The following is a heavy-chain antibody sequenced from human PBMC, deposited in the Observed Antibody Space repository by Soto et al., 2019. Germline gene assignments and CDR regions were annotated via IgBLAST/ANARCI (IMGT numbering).Heavy chain of an antibody. D-gene: IGHD3-3*01. CDR1: GFTFSSYA. Sequence: GGSLRLSCAASGFTFSSYAMSWVRQAPGKGLEWVSAIRSSGGSTYYGDSVKGRFTISRDNSKNTLYLQMNSLRAEDTAVYYCAKMITIFSGMDVWGQGTTVTVSS. V-gene: IGHV3-23*01. CDR3: AKMITIFSGMDV. J-gene: IGHJ6*02. CDR2: IRSSGGST.